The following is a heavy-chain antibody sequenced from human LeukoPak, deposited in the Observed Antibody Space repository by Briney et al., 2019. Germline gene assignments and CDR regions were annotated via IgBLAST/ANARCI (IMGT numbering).Heavy chain of an antibody. CDR1: GGSFSGYY. J-gene: IGHJ4*02. CDR2: INHSGST. Sequence: SETLSLTCAVYGGSFSGYYWSWIRQPPGKGLEWIGEINHSGSTNYNPSLKSRATISVDTSKSQFSLKLSSVTAADTAVYYCARGLNPDYWGQGTLVTVS. V-gene: IGHV4-34*01. CDR3: ARGLNPDY.